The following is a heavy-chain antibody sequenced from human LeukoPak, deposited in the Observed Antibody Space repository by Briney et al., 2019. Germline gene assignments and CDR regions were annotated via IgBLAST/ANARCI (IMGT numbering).Heavy chain of an antibody. CDR3: AKDGVWGSYRYGHY. CDR1: GFTFSSYG. Sequence: GGSLRLSCAASGFTFSSYGMHWVRQAPGKWLEWVAFIRYDGSNKYYADSVKGRFTISRDNSKNTLYLQMNSLRAEDTAVYYCAKDGVWGSYRYGHYWGQGTLVTVSS. D-gene: IGHD3-16*02. CDR2: IRYDGSNK. J-gene: IGHJ4*02. V-gene: IGHV3-30*02.